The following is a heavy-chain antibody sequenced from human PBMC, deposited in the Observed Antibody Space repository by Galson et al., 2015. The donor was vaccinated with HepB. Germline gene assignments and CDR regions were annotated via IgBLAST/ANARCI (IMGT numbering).Heavy chain of an antibody. J-gene: IGHJ6*03. CDR1: GGTFSSYA. V-gene: IGHV1-69*13. Sequence: SVKVSCKASGGTFSSYAISWVRQAPGQGLEWMGGIIPIFGTANYAQKFQGRVTITADESTSTAYMELSSLRSEDTAVYYCASMSNYYGSGSYTYYMDVWGKGTTVTVSS. CDR3: ASMSNYYGSGSYTYYMDV. D-gene: IGHD3-10*01. CDR2: IIPIFGTA.